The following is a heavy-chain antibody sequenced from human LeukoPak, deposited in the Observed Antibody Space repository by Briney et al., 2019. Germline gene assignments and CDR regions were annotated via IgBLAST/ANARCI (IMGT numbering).Heavy chain of an antibody. CDR2: IYYSGST. V-gene: IGHV4-59*01. J-gene: IGHJ3*02. Sequence: SETLSLTCTVSGGSISSYYWSWIRQPPGKGLEWIGYIYYSGSTNYNPSLKSRVTISVDASKNQFSLKLSSVTAADTAVYYCASRTYCGGDYYSLDAFDIWGQGTMVTVSS. D-gene: IGHD2-21*02. CDR3: ASRTYCGGDYYSLDAFDI. CDR1: GGSISSYY.